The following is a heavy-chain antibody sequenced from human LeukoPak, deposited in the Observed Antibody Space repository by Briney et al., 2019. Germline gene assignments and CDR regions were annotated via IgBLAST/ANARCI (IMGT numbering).Heavy chain of an antibody. CDR3: ARGLVWRFLLDSRRDSFDI. CDR2: ISHSGTT. J-gene: IGHJ3*02. Sequence: SETLSLTCAVSGGSFSDYQWNWIRQSPGKGLEWLGEISHSGTTTYNPSLKSRVTISVDTSKNQFSLRLRSVTAADTAVYYRARGLVWRFLLDSRRDSFDIWGQGTTITVSS. D-gene: IGHD3-16*01. V-gene: IGHV4-34*01. CDR1: GGSFSDYQ.